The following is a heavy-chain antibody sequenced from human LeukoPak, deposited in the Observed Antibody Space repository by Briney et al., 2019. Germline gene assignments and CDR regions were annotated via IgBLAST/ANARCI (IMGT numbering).Heavy chain of an antibody. CDR1: GGSISSGSYY. Sequence: SETLSLTCTVSGGSISSGSYYWGWIRQPPGKGLEWIGSIYYSGSTYYNPSLKSRVTISVDTSKNQFSLKLSSVTAADTAVYYCARAGRAGGDAFDIWGQGTMVTVSS. CDR3: ARAGRAGGDAFDI. D-gene: IGHD3-10*01. CDR2: IYYSGST. V-gene: IGHV4-39*07. J-gene: IGHJ3*02.